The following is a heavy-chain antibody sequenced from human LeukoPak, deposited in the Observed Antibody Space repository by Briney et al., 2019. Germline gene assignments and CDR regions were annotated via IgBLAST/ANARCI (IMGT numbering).Heavy chain of an antibody. D-gene: IGHD3-22*01. V-gene: IGHV7-4-1*02. J-gene: IGHJ4*02. CDR3: ARVGSYYYDSSGHYNGDPFDY. Sequence: ASVKVSCKASGYIFTSNAMNWVRQAAGQGLEGMGWINTNTGNPTYAQGFTGRFVFSLDTSVSTAYLQISSLKAEDTAVYYCARVGSYYYDSSGHYNGDPFDYWGQGTLVTVSS. CDR2: INTNTGNP. CDR1: GYIFTSNA.